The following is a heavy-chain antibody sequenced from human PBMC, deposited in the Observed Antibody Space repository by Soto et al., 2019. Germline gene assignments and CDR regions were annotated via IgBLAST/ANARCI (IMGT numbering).Heavy chain of an antibody. CDR1: GFTFSSFG. D-gene: IGHD3-3*01. Sequence: PGGSLRLSCAASGFTFSSFGMNWVRQAPGKGLEWVSTISGDGGGTYYADSVKGRITIFRDNSKNTLYLHMHSLRVEDTAVYYCAKALSFWNSYVHCFDYWGQGIRVTVSS. J-gene: IGHJ4*02. V-gene: IGHV3-23*01. CDR3: AKALSFWNSYVHCFDY. CDR2: ISGDGGGT.